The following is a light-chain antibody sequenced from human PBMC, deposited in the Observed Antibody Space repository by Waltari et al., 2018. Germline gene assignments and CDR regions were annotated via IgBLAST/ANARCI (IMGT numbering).Light chain of an antibody. CDR2: KVN. CDR1: SSHVGFYDF. CDR3: SSYTRRSYWV. J-gene: IGLJ3*02. Sequence: QSALTQPASVSGSPGQSITISCTGPSSHVGFYDFVSWFQQHPGKAPKVMIYKVNNRPSGVSHRFSGSKSANTASLTISGLQAEDEADYYCSSYTRRSYWVFGGGTQLTVL. V-gene: IGLV2-14*01.